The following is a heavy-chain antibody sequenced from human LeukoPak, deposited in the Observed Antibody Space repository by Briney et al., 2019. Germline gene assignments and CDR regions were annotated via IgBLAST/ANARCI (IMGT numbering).Heavy chain of an antibody. CDR1: GFTFSSYA. Sequence: GGSLRLSCAASGFTFSSYAMHWVRQAPGKGLEWVAVISYDGSNKYYADSVKGRFTISRDNSKNTLYLQMNSLRAEDTAVYYCARDRIPDDWYPGAFDIWGQGTMVTVSS. J-gene: IGHJ3*02. CDR2: ISYDGSNK. D-gene: IGHD3-9*01. V-gene: IGHV3-30-3*01. CDR3: ARDRIPDDWYPGAFDI.